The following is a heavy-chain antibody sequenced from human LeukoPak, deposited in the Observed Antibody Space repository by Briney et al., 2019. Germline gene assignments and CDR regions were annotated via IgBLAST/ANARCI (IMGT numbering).Heavy chain of an antibody. Sequence: ASVKVSCKASGYTFTDYYIHWMRQAPGQGLEWMAWIKPNSGDTSYAQKFQGRVTMTRDTSISTAYMELSRLRSDDTAVYYCAREHIRSNDYRGQGTLVTVSS. D-gene: IGHD3-16*02. J-gene: IGHJ4*02. CDR3: AREHIRSNDY. V-gene: IGHV1-2*02. CDR2: IKPNSGDT. CDR1: GYTFTDYY.